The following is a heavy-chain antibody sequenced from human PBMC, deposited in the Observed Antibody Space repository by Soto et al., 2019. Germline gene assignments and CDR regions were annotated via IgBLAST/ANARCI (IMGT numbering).Heavy chain of an antibody. D-gene: IGHD6-19*01. CDR2: ISYNGHDK. CDR3: AKVGVAGTARLYFDY. V-gene: IGHV3-30*18. J-gene: IGHJ4*02. CDR1: GFTFSSFG. Sequence: QVQLVESGGGVVHPGRSLRLSCAASGFTFSSFGMHWVHQAPGKGLEWVALISYNGHDKYYADSVKGRFTISRDNSKNTLYLQMNSLRPEDTAVYYCAKVGVAGTARLYFDYWGQGTLVTVSS.